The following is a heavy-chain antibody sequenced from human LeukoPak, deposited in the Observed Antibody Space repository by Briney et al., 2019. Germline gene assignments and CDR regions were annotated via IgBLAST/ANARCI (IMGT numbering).Heavy chain of an antibody. CDR2: ISFDGSNK. V-gene: IGHV3-30*18. CDR3: AKDLRRPGYFDY. CDR1: GFTFSGYV. Sequence: PGTSLRLSCAASGFTFSGYVMHWVRQAPGKGLEWVAVISFDGSNKYYADSVKGRFTISRDNFKNTLYLQMNSLRGEDTAVYYCAKDLRRPGYFDYWGQGTLVTVSS. J-gene: IGHJ4*02. D-gene: IGHD6-25*01.